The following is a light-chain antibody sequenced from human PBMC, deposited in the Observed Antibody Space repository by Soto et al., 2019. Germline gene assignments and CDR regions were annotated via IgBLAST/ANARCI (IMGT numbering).Light chain of an antibody. CDR2: GTS. V-gene: IGKV1D-12*01. J-gene: IGKJ3*01. CDR3: QHANSFPIP. CDR1: QGIDNW. Sequence: DIPMTQSPSSVYASVGDRVTITCRARQGIDNWLAWFQQKPGEATKLLVYGTSSLQSGVPSRFSGSGSGTDFTLTISSLQPEDGSAYLCQHANSFPIPFGPGTKVDIK.